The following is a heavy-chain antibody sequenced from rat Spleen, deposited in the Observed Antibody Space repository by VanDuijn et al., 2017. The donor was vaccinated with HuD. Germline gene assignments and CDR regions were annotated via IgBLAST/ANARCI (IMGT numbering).Heavy chain of an antibody. CDR1: GFTFSDYY. J-gene: IGHJ4*01. CDR3: ARHSGYIDVMDA. CDR2: ISYEGSST. V-gene: IGHV5-22*01. D-gene: IGHD4-3*01. Sequence: EVQLVESGGGLVQPGRSLKLSCAASGFTFSDYYMAWVRQAPKKGLEWVASISYEGSSTYYGDSVKGRFTISRDNAKSTLYLQMNSLRSEDTATYYCARHSGYIDVMDAWGQGASVTVSS.